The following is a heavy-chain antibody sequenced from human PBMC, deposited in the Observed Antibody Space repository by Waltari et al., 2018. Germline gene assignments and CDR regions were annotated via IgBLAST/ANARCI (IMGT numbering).Heavy chain of an antibody. Sequence: QVQLVQSGAEVKKPGASVKVSCKASGYTFTGYYMHWVRQAPGQGLEWRGWINTNSGGTNYAQKFQGRVTMTRDTSISTAYMELSRLRSDDTAVYYCARDNSGSYYWFDPWGQGTLVTVSS. V-gene: IGHV1-2*02. J-gene: IGHJ5*02. CDR2: INTNSGGT. CDR1: GYTFTGYY. CDR3: ARDNSGSYYWFDP. D-gene: IGHD1-26*01.